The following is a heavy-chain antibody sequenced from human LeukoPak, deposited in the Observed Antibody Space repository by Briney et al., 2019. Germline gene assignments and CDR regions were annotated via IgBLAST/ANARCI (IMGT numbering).Heavy chain of an antibody. CDR3: AKESNGYYHW. CDR2: ISWDGGST. Sequence: PGGSLRLSCAASGFTFDDYAMHWVCQAPGKGLEWVSLISWDGGSTYYADSVKGRFTISRDNSKNSLYLQMNSLRAEDTALHYCAKESNGYYHWWGQGTLVTVSS. J-gene: IGHJ4*02. D-gene: IGHD3-22*01. V-gene: IGHV3-43D*03. CDR1: GFTFDDYA.